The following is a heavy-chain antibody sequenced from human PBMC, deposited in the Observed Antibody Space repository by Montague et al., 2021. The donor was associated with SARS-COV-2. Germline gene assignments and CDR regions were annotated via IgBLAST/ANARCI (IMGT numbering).Heavy chain of an antibody. CDR3: AAATYGSIAY. D-gene: IGHD3-10*01. CDR2: INWNGNSR. V-gene: IGHV3-9*01. Sequence: LRLSCAASGFTFPDYAMHWVRQAPGKGLEWVSGINWNGNSRGYADSVKGRFTIPRDNAANSLFLQMSSLRPEDTALYYCAAATYGSIAYWGQGNLVTVSS. CDR1: GFTFPDYA. J-gene: IGHJ4*02.